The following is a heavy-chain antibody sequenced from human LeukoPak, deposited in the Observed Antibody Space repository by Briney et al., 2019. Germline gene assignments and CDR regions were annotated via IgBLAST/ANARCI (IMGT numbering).Heavy chain of an antibody. CDR3: ARGGALWGTLTDASDI. V-gene: IGHV4-59*01. CDR1: GGSISNYF. D-gene: IGHD3-16*01. Sequence: SETLSLTCSVSGGSISNYFWSWIRRPPGKRLEWIGYIYYSVNTNYNPSLKSRVTISVDTSKNQFSLKLNSVTAADTAVYYCARGGALWGTLTDASDIWGQGTMVTVSS. J-gene: IGHJ3*02. CDR2: IYYSVNT.